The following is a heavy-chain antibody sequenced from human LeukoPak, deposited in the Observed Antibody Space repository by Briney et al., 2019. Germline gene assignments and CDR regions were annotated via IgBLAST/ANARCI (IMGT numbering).Heavy chain of an antibody. CDR1: GGSISTYY. J-gene: IGHJ1*01. Sequence: SETLSLTCTVSGGSISTYYWSWIRQPPGKGLEWIGYIFYSGSTIYNPSLKSRVTISVDTSKNQFSLKLSSVTAADTAVYYCARGNSYYDTSGYFPWESFQHWGQGTLVTVSS. CDR2: IFYSGST. D-gene: IGHD3-22*01. CDR3: ARGNSYYDTSGYFPWESFQH. V-gene: IGHV4-59*01.